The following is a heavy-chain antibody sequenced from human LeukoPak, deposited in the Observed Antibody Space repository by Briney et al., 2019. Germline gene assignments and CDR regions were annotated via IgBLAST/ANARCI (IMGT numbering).Heavy chain of an antibody. J-gene: IGHJ4*02. CDR3: ARDDHYSNGWLPLG. CDR2: IRYDGSNK. CDR1: GFTFISYG. Sequence: HPGGSLRLSCAASGFTFISYGMHWVRQAPGKGLEWVTFIRYDGSNKYYADSVKGRFTISRDNSKNTLYLQMNSLRAEDTAVYYCARDDHYSNGWLPLGWGQGTLVTVSS. V-gene: IGHV3-30*02. D-gene: IGHD6-19*01.